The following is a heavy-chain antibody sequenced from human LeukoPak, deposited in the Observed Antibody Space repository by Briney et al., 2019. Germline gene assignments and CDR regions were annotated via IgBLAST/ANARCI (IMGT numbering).Heavy chain of an antibody. Sequence: ASVEVSCKASXHTFTGXXXXXXXXXXXXGLEWMGWINPNTGXXXYXXXFQGXXXXXXXXXLSTAYMKLSSLRSDDTAVYYCAQLGSSDIWGQGTMVTVSS. D-gene: IGHD3-16*01. V-gene: IGHV1-2*02. CDR3: AQLGSSDI. J-gene: IGHJ3*02. CDR1: XHTFTGXX. CDR2: INPNTGXX.